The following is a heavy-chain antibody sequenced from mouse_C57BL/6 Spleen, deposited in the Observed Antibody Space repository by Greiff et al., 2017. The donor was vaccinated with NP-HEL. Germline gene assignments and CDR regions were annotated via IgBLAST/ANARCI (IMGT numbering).Heavy chain of an antibody. V-gene: IGHV1-80*01. CDR2: IYPGDGDT. Sequence: VKLQESGAELVKPGASVKISCKASGYAFSSYWMNWVKQRPGKGLEWIGQIYPGDGDTNYNGKFKGKATLTADNSSSTAYMQLSSLTSEDSAVDFCARHGDYAMDDWGKGTSVTVA. CDR3: ARHGDYAMDD. J-gene: IGHJ4*01. CDR1: GYAFSSYW.